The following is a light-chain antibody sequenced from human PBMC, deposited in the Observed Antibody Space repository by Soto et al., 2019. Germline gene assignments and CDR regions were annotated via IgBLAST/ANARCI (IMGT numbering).Light chain of an antibody. CDR2: ENN. CDR1: SSSIGSNY. Sequence: QSALTQPPSVSAAPGQKVTISCSGSSSSIGSNYVSWFQQLPGTAPILLISENNKRPSGIPDRFSGSKSGTSATLDITGLQTGDEADYYCGTWDNSLSAGVFGTGTKVTVL. V-gene: IGLV1-51*02. J-gene: IGLJ1*01. CDR3: GTWDNSLSAGV.